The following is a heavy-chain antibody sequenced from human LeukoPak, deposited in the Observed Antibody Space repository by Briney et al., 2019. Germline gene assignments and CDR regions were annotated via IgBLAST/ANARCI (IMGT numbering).Heavy chain of an antibody. CDR2: INHSGST. J-gene: IGHJ5*02. V-gene: IGHV4-34*01. Sequence: PSETLSLICAVYGGSFSGYYWSWIRQPPGKGLEWIGEINHSGSTNYNPSLKSRVTISVDTSKNQFSLKLSSVTAADTAVYYCARVRSTSWFDPWGQGTLVTVSS. CDR1: GGSFSGYY. D-gene: IGHD2/OR15-2a*01. CDR3: ARVRSTSWFDP.